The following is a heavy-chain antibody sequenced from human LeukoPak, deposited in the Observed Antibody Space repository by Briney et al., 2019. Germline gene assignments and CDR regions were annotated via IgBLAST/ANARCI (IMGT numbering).Heavy chain of an antibody. J-gene: IGHJ4*02. CDR3: XXXXLLSSLFDY. CDR1: GFTFSSYA. V-gene: IGHV3-23*01. Sequence: GGSLRLSCAASGFTFSSYAMSWVRQAPGKGLEWVSAISGSGGSTYYADSVKGRFTISRDNSKNTLYLQMNSLRAEDTAVYYXXXXXLLSSLFDYWGQGTLVTVSS. CDR2: ISGSGGST. D-gene: IGHD2-2*01.